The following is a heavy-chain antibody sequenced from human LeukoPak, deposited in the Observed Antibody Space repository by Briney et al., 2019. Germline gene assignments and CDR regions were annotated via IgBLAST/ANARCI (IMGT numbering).Heavy chain of an antibody. V-gene: IGHV3-30-3*01. CDR2: ISYDGSNK. CDR1: GFTFNSYA. CDR3: AREISWGSTIDY. J-gene: IGHJ4*02. D-gene: IGHD3-16*01. Sequence: GGSLRLSCAASGFTFNSYAMHWVRQTPGKGLEWVAVISYDGSNKLYADSVKGRFTISRDSSKNTLYLQMNSLRAEDTALYYCAREISWGSTIDYWGQGTLVTVSS.